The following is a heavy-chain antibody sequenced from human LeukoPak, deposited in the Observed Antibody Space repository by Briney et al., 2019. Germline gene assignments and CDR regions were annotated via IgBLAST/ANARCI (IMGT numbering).Heavy chain of an antibody. V-gene: IGHV3-7*01. CDR2: IKKDGSEK. D-gene: IGHD6-19*01. CDR1: GFTFSSYW. Sequence: GGSLRLSCAASGFTFSSYWMSWVRQAPGKGLEWVANIKKDGSEKKYVDSVKGRFTISRDNAENLLYLEMNSLGAEDTAVYYCAREGGNGWYSGWFDPWGQGILVTVSS. CDR3: AREGGNGWYSGWFDP. J-gene: IGHJ5*02.